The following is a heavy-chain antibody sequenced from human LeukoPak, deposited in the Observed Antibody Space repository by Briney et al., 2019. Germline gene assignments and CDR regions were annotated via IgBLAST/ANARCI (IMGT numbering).Heavy chain of an antibody. CDR1: GFTFSTYW. Sequence: GGSLRLSCAASGFTFSTYWMSWYRQAPGKGLEWVGNINQDASEINYVDSVRGRFTISRDNAKNSLHLQMNSLRAEDTAVYYCATDRDNSDWQKRFDSWGQGTLVTVSS. J-gene: IGHJ4*02. CDR3: ATDRDNSDWQKRFDS. D-gene: IGHD2-21*02. V-gene: IGHV3-7*01. CDR2: INQDASEI.